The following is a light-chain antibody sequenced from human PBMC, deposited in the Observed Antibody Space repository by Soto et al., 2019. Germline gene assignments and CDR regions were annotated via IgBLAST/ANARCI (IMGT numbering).Light chain of an antibody. Sequence: QSALTQPASVSGSPGQSITISCTGTVGLVSWYQQHPGKVPKLIIYDDTKRPSGVSSRFSGSKSGNTASLTISGLQTEDEADYYCCLYADRKTFLFGGGTKVTVL. CDR2: DDT. V-gene: IGLV2-23*02. CDR1: VGL. CDR3: CLYADRKTFL. J-gene: IGLJ2*01.